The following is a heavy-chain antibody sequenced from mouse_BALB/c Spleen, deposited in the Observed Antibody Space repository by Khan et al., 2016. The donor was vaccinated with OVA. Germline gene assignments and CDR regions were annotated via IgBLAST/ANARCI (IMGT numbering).Heavy chain of an antibody. D-gene: IGHD4-1*01. CDR3: ASHLTGSFAY. CDR2: ISSAGDYT. J-gene: IGHJ3*01. CDR1: GFIFSSYS. Sequence: EVELVESGGDLVKPGGSLKLSCAASGFIFSSYSMSWVRQTPDKRLEWVTTISSAGDYTYYPDSVKGRITISRDNAKNTLYLQMSSLKSEDTAMYYCASHLTGSFAYWGQGTLVTVSA. V-gene: IGHV5-6*01.